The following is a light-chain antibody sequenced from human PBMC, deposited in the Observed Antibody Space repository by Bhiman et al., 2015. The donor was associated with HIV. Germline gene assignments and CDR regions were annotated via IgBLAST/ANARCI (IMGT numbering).Light chain of an antibody. CDR1: GSNIANND. V-gene: IGLV1-51*01. J-gene: IGLJ3*02. Sequence: SVLTQPPSLSATPGQRVSISCSGGGSNIANNDVFWFQQFPGAGPRLLIYDNLKRHYGTPDRFSGSKSGATGTLEITEVQTADEADYYCGTWDTDRRSGVFGGGTRLTVL. CDR3: GTWDTDRRSGV. CDR2: DNL.